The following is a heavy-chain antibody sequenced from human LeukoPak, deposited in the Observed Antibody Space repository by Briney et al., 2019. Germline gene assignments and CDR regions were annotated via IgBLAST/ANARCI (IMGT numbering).Heavy chain of an antibody. D-gene: IGHD1-26*01. J-gene: IGHJ4*02. V-gene: IGHV3-49*04. CDR1: GFTFSSYA. CDR3: AKDRGSGSYHSRVSFDY. Sequence: GGSLRLSCAASGFTFSSYAMNWVRQAPGKALEWVGLIRSKPYGATTEYAASVRGRFSISRDESKSIAYLEMNSLKTEDTAVYYCAKDRGSGSYHSRVSFDYWGQGTLVTVSS. CDR2: IRSKPYGATT.